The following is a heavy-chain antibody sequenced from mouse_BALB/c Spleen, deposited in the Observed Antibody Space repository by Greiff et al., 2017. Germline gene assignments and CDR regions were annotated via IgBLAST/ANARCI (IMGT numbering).Heavy chain of an antibody. CDR1: GFNIKDTY. CDR2: IDPANGNT. D-gene: IGHD2-2*01. V-gene: IGHV14-3*02. J-gene: IGHJ4*01. CDR3: VYGYDEGYYAMDY. Sequence: VQLQQSGAELVKPGASVKLSCTASGFNIKDTYMHWVKQRPEQGLEWIGRIDPANGNTKYDPKFQGKATITADTSSNTAYLQLSSLTSEDTAVYYCVYGYDEGYYAMDYWGQGTSVTVSS.